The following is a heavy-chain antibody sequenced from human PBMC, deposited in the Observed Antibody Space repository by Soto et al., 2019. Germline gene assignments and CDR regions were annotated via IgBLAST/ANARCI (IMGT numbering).Heavy chain of an antibody. D-gene: IGHD4-17*01. CDR2: IFWDDDK. J-gene: IGHJ4*02. CDR1: GFSLTTSGVG. Sequence: SGPTLVNPTQTLTLTCTFSGFSLTTSGVGVGWIRQPPGKALEWLVFIFWDDDKRYSPSLKTRVTITKDTSKNQVVLTMTNMDSVDTATYYCAHLPGDYGGSPIDYWGQGTLVTVSS. CDR3: AHLPGDYGGSPIDY. V-gene: IGHV2-5*02.